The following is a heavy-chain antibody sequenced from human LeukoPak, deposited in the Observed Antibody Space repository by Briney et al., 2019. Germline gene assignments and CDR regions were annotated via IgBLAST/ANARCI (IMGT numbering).Heavy chain of an antibody. D-gene: IGHD4-23*01. V-gene: IGHV4-30-2*01. CDR1: GGSISSGGYS. CDR2: IYHSGST. Sequence: KASETLSLTCAVSGGSISSGGYSWSWLRQPPGKGLEWIGYIYHSGSTYYNPSLKSRVTISVDRSKNQFSLKLSSVTAADTAVYYCARGDYGGNSPGHLDYWGQGTLVTVSS. CDR3: ARGDYGGNSPGHLDY. J-gene: IGHJ4*02.